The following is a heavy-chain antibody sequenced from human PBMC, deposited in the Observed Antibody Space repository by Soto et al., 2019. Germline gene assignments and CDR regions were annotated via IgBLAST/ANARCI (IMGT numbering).Heavy chain of an antibody. V-gene: IGHV4-30-4*08. CDR1: GGSISSGNYY. CDR3: AAQGDRVAYFDY. CDR2: IYYSGNT. D-gene: IGHD3-16*01. Sequence: KPSETLSLTCSVSGGSISSGNYYWSWGRQPPGKGLEWIGNIYYSGNTYYNPSLKSRLTISVDTSENQFSLRLCSVTAADTAVYYCAAQGDRVAYFDYWGQGTLVTVSS. J-gene: IGHJ4*02.